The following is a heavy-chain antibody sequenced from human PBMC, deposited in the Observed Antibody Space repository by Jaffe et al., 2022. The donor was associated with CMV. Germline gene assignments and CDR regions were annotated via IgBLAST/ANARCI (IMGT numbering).Heavy chain of an antibody. V-gene: IGHV1-24*01. Sequence: QLIQSGAEVKKPGASVKVSCQVSGYIRTELSIYWLRQAPGKGLEWMGAFDSEDGATLYAQKFQGRVTMTDVTSRGTAYLELSSLTSDDTAIYYCSMKEYGDSGHHFDYWGQGTLVIVSS. CDR2: FDSEDGAT. CDR3: SMKEYGDSGHHFDY. CDR1: GYIRTELS. J-gene: IGHJ4*02. D-gene: IGHD2-21*01.